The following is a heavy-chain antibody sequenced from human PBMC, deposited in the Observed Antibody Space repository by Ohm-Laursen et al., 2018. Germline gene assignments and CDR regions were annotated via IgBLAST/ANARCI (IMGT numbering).Heavy chain of an antibody. Sequence: SQTLSLTCTVSGGSISSYYWSWIRQPPGKGLEWIGYIYYSGSTNYNPSLKSRVTISVDTSKNQFSLKLSSVTAADTAVYYCARGDPYYYDSSGYYKYYGMDVWGQGTTVTVSS. J-gene: IGHJ6*02. CDR2: IYYSGST. D-gene: IGHD3-22*01. CDR1: GGSISSYY. CDR3: ARGDPYYYDSSGYYKYYGMDV. V-gene: IGHV4-59*01.